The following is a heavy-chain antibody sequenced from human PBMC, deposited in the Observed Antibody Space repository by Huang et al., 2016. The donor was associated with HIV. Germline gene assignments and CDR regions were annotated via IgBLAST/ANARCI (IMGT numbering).Heavy chain of an antibody. CDR2: ISGDNVST. CDR1: GYKFHIYE. D-gene: IGHD3-16*01. V-gene: IGHV1-18*04. J-gene: IGHJ4*02. CDR3: ARTKGEFDF. Sequence: QIHLVQSGPEVKQPVASVKVSCKAYGYKFHIYEITWVRQTPGQGLEWMGWISGDNVSTRFAQKFQDRPTMTTDGSTSTAYLELRSLRLDDTAVYYCARTKGEFDFWGQGALVTVSS.